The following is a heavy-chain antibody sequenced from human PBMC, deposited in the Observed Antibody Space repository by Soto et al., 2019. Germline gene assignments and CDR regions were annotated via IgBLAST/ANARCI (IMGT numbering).Heavy chain of an antibody. J-gene: IGHJ4*02. D-gene: IGHD6-13*01. CDR1: GYTFSSYG. CDR3: ARDSSSWCIGY. Sequence: QVQLVQSGAEVKKPGASVKVSCKAFGYTFSSYGVSWVRQAPGQGLEWMGWISAYNGNTNYGQKVQGRVTMTTDTSMSTAYMELRSLTSDDTAVYYCARDSSSWCIGYWGQGTLVTVSS. CDR2: ISAYNGNT. V-gene: IGHV1-18*04.